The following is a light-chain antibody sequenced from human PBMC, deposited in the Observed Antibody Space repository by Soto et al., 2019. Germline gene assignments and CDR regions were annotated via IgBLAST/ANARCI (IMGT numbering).Light chain of an antibody. CDR1: QSISSL. CDR2: GAS. J-gene: IGKJ5*01. CDR3: QQYYDWPIT. Sequence: EIVLTQSPATLSVSPGERATLSCRASQSISSLLAWYQQRPGQAPRLLIYGASTRATGIPARFSGSGSGTDFTLTISSLQSEDFAVYYGQQYYDWPITFGQGTRLDIK. V-gene: IGKV3-15*01.